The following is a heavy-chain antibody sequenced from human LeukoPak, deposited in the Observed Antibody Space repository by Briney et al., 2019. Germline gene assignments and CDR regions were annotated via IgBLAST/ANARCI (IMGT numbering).Heavy chain of an antibody. CDR2: IYSGGST. V-gene: IGHV3-53*01. CDR3: AKDRGTSAFDI. D-gene: IGHD2-2*01. J-gene: IGHJ3*02. CDR1: GFTVSSNY. Sequence: GGSLRLSCAASGFTVSSNYMSWVRQAPGKGLEWVSVIYSGGSTYYADSVKGRFTISRDNSKNTLYLQMNSLRAEDTAVYYCAKDRGTSAFDIWGQGTMVTVSS.